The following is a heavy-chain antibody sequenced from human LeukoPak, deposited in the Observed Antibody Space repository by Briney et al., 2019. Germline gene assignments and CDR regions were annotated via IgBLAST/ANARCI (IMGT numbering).Heavy chain of an antibody. CDR2: ISYDGSNK. J-gene: IGHJ4*02. CDR3: AKDLKNWNYVGGLDY. Sequence: GGSLRLSCAASGFTFSSYGMHWVRQAPGKGLEGVAVISYDGSNKYYADSVKGRFTISRDNSKNTLYLQMNSLRAEDTAVYYCAKDLKNWNYVGGLDYWGQGTLVTVSS. D-gene: IGHD1-7*01. V-gene: IGHV3-30*18. CDR1: GFTFSSYG.